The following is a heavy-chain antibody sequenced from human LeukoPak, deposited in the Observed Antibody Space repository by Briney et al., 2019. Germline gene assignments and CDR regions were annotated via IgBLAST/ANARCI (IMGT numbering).Heavy chain of an antibody. Sequence: ASVKVSCKASGYTFTGYYMHWVRQAPGQGLERMGWINPNSGGTNYAQKFQGRVTMTRDTSISTAYMELSRLRSDDTAVYYCARDREIGPFHAFDIWGQGTMVTVSS. J-gene: IGHJ3*02. D-gene: IGHD1-26*01. CDR1: GYTFTGYY. CDR3: ARDREIGPFHAFDI. V-gene: IGHV1-2*02. CDR2: INPNSGGT.